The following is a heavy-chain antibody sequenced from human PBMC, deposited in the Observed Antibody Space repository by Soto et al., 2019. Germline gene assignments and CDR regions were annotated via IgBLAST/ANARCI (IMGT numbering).Heavy chain of an antibody. Sequence: GGSLRLSCAASGFTFSSYGMSWVRQAPGKGLQWVSTISESGAGTYYADSLRGRFIVSRDNSESTLYLQMNSLRAEDTAVYYCAKRWGYCTGNNCPERSPFQHWGQGTLVTVSS. CDR2: ISESGAGT. V-gene: IGHV3-23*01. CDR1: GFTFSSYG. J-gene: IGHJ1*01. D-gene: IGHD2-8*02. CDR3: AKRWGYCTGNNCPERSPFQH.